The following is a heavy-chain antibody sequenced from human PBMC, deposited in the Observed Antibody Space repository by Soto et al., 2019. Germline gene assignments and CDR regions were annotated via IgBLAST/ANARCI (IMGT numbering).Heavy chain of an antibody. Sequence: ASVKVSCKVSGFTLPELSMHWVRQSPGKGLEWMGSFDPEDGETIYAQNFRGRLTMTADTSTDTAYMELSSLRPEDTAVYYCATPRRRAFYDFWSGYSAYWGQGTLVTVSS. J-gene: IGHJ4*02. CDR3: ATPRRRAFYDFWSGYSAY. CDR1: GFTLPELS. CDR2: FDPEDGET. V-gene: IGHV1-24*01. D-gene: IGHD3-3*01.